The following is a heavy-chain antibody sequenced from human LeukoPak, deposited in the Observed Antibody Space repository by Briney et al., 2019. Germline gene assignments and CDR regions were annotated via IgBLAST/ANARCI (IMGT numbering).Heavy chain of an antibody. CDR3: MRTAEVCYYPT. CDR2: VYYSGTS. D-gene: IGHD3-22*01. J-gene: IGHJ1*01. CDR1: GGSIRNSNYY. Sequence: SETLSLTCTVSGGSIRNSNYYWGWIRQPPGKGLEWIGSVYYSGTSYYNPSLKSRVTISVDTSKNQVSLRLTSVTAADTAIYFCMRTAEVCYYPTWGQGTLVTVSS. V-gene: IGHV4-39*01.